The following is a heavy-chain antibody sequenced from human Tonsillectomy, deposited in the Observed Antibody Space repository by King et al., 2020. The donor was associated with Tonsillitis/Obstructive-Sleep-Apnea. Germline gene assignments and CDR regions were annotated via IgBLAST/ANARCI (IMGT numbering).Heavy chain of an antibody. D-gene: IGHD1-1*01. CDR3: ARTSWTDSRANYFDY. J-gene: IGHJ4*02. CDR2: IDWDDDK. CDR1: GFSLSTSGMC. V-gene: IGHV2-70*11. Sequence: TLKESGPALVKPPQTLTLTCTFSGFSLSTSGMCVSWIRQPPGKALEWLTRIDWDDDKYYSTSLKTRLTISKDTSKNKVVLTMTNMHPVDTATYYCARTSWTDSRANYFDYWGQGTLVTVSS.